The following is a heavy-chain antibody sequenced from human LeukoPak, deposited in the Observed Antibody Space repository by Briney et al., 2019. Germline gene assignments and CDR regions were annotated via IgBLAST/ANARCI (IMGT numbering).Heavy chain of an antibody. Sequence: PSETLSLTCDASGGSISTTNWWTWVRQPPGGGLEGIGEVHLNGRTHYSPSLESRVTMSVDMSENHISLQLTSVTAADTAVYYCAREGGFYRPLDYSGPGTLVIVSS. CDR2: VHLNGRT. D-gene: IGHD2/OR15-2a*01. V-gene: IGHV4-4*02. CDR3: AREGGFYRPLDY. CDR1: GGSISTTNW. J-gene: IGHJ4*02.